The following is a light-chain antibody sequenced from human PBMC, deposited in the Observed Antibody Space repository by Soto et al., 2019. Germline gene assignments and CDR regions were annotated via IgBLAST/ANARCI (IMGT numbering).Light chain of an antibody. V-gene: IGLV3-21*02. CDR3: QVWDSSSDHRV. CDR1: NIGSKS. J-gene: IGLJ3*02. Sequence: SYELTQPPSVSVAPGQTARITCGGNNIGSKSVHWYQQKPGQAPVLVVYDDSDRPSGIPKRFSGSNSGNTATLTISRVEAGDEADYYCQVWDSSSDHRVFGGGTKVTVL. CDR2: DDS.